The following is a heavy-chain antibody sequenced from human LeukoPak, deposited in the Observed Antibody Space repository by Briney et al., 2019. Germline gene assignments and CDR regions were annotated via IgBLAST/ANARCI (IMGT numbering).Heavy chain of an antibody. J-gene: IGHJ6*02. CDR3: ARGPKYYYDSSGYHKTPPYYYYYGMDV. CDR1: GGSFSGYY. Sequence: SETLSLTCGVYGGSFSGYYWSWIRQPPGKGLEWIGEINHSGSTNYNPSLKSRVTISVDTSKNQFSLKLSSVTAADTAVYYCARGPKYYYDSSGYHKTPPYYYYYGMDVWGQGTTVTVSS. CDR2: INHSGST. D-gene: IGHD3-22*01. V-gene: IGHV4-34*01.